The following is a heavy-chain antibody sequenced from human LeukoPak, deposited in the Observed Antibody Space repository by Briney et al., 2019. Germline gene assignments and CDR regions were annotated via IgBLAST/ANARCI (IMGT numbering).Heavy chain of an antibody. V-gene: IGHV4-34*01. D-gene: IGHD3-3*01. CDR1: GGSFSGYY. Sequence: SSETLSLTCAVYGGSFSGYYWSWIRQPPGKGLEWIGEINHSGSTNYNPSLKSRVTISVDTSKNQFSLKLSSVTAADTAVYYCARRRRITIFGVEPNDYWGQGTLVTVSS. CDR2: INHSGST. J-gene: IGHJ4*02. CDR3: ARRRRITIFGVEPNDY.